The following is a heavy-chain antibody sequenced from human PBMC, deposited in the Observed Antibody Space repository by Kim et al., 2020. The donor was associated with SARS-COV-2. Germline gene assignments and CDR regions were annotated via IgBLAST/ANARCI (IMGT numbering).Heavy chain of an antibody. Sequence: ASVKVSCKASGYTFTSYGISWVRQAPGQGLEWMGWISAYNGNTNYAQKLQGRVTMTTDTSTSTAYMELRSLRSDDTAVYYCARDKGLWYYGSGSPDDYWGQGTLVTVSS. J-gene: IGHJ4*02. D-gene: IGHD3-10*01. CDR2: ISAYNGNT. CDR1: GYTFTSYG. CDR3: ARDKGLWYYGSGSPDDY. V-gene: IGHV1-18*01.